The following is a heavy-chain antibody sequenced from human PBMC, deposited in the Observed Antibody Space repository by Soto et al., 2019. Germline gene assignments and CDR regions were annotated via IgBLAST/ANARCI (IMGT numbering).Heavy chain of an antibody. J-gene: IGHJ6*02. CDR1: GFTVTSYY. CDR3: ARDYYYGSGNYYRPDYYHYGMDV. CDR2: IYTGGNT. V-gene: IGHV3-53*01. D-gene: IGHD3-10*01. Sequence: GGSLRLSCAASGFTVTSYYMSWVRQAPGKGLEWVSLIYTGGNTNYADSVKGRFTISRDNSKNTLYLQMNSLRAEDTAVYYCARDYYYGSGNYYRPDYYHYGMDVWGQGTPVTVSS.